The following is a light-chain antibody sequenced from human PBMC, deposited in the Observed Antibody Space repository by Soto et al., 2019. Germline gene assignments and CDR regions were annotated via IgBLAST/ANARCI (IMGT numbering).Light chain of an antibody. V-gene: IGKV1-5*01. CDR1: QSISSW. J-gene: IGKJ3*01. CDR2: DAA. Sequence: DIQMTQSPSSLSASVGDRVTMNCRASQSISSWLAWYQQKPGKAPKLLIFDAASLQSGVPSRFSGGGSRTDFTLTITSLQPEDFATYYCQQTSSAPFTFGPGTKVDIK. CDR3: QQTSSAPFT.